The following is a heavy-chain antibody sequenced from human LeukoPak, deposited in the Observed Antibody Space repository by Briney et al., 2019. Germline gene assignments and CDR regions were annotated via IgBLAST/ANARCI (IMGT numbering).Heavy chain of an antibody. CDR1: GYSFTNYW. Sequence: GESLKISCKGSGYSFTNYWIGWVRQMPGKGLEWMGIIYPGDSDTRYSPSFQGQVTISVDKSISTAYLQWSRVKASDTANYFCARHVISESDYDFLSGHQGYYSMDVWGKGTTVTVSS. CDR3: ARHVISESDYDFLSGHQGYYSMDV. CDR2: IYPGDSDT. D-gene: IGHD3-3*01. V-gene: IGHV5-51*01. J-gene: IGHJ6*03.